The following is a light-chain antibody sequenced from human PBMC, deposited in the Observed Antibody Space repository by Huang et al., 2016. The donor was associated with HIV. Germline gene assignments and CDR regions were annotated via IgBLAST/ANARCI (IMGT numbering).Light chain of an antibody. CDR1: QDINTY. J-gene: IGKJ1*01. V-gene: IGKV1-8*01. CDR2: ATA. CDR3: QQYYSFPLT. Sequence: AIRITPSPSSLSASTGDTVSITCRASQDINTYLVWYQQKPGKPPSPLIYATATLQSGVPSRFSGSVSGTDFTLTITHLHSEDFATYYCQQYYSFPLTFGQGSQVEV.